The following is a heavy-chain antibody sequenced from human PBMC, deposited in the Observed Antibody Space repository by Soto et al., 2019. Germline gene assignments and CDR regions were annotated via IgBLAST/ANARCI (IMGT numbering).Heavy chain of an antibody. CDR2: ISGSADGT. Sequence: EVKLLESGGGLAQPGGSLRLSCVGSGFTFDSYAISWVRQAPGERLQWIAAISGSADGTDYAHSVRGRFTISRDNAKKIAQRQMNGLRVTDTAVYVCAIEAVGVYLFWSGYYSDGLDVWGQGTPVTVS. V-gene: IGHV3-23*01. CDR3: AIEAVGVYLFWSGYYSDGLDV. D-gene: IGHD3-3*01. J-gene: IGHJ3*01. CDR1: GFTFDSYA.